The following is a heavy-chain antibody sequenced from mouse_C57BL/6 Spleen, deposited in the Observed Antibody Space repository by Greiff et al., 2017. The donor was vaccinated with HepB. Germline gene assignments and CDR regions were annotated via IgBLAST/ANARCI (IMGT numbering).Heavy chain of an antibody. CDR2: IDPSDSYT. CDR1: GYTFTSYW. J-gene: IGHJ2*01. D-gene: IGHD3-2*02. V-gene: IGHV1-69*01. Sequence: QVQLQQPGAELVMPGASVKLSCKASGYTFTSYWMHWVKQRPGQGLEWIEEIDPSDSYTNYNQKFKGKSTLTVDKSSSTAYMQLSSLTSEDSAVYYCARQLRPYYFDYWGQGTTLTVSS. CDR3: ARQLRPYYFDY.